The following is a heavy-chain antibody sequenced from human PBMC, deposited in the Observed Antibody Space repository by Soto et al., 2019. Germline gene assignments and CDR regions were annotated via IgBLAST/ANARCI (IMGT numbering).Heavy chain of an antibody. CDR1: GASFSGYY. J-gene: IGHJ6*02. V-gene: IGHV4-34*01. CDR3: ARRLDV. Sequence: SETLSLTCAFYGASFSGYYWSWIRQPPGKGLEWIGEINHSGSTNYNPSLKSRVTISVDTSKNQFSLNLSSVTAADTAVYYCARRLDVWGQGITVTVSS. CDR2: INHSGST.